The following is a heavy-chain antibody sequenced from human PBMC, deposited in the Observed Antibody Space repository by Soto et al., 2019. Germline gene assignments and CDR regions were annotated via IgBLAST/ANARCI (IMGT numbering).Heavy chain of an antibody. CDR2: IYHSGST. Sequence: SETLSLTCAVSGGSISSGGYSWSWIRQPPGKGLEWIGYIYHSGSTYYNPSLKSRVTISVDRSKNQFSLKLSSVTAADTAVYYCARATYYYGSGLWKYYFDYWGQGTLVTVSS. CDR3: ARATYYYGSGLWKYYFDY. J-gene: IGHJ4*02. CDR1: GGSISSGGYS. V-gene: IGHV4-30-2*01. D-gene: IGHD3-10*01.